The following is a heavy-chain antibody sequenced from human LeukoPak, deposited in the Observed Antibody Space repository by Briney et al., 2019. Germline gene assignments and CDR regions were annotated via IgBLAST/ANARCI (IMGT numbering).Heavy chain of an antibody. CDR2: ISSSSSTI. Sequence: GGSLRLSCAASGFTFSSYSMNWVRQAPGKGLEWVSYISSSSSTIYYADSVKGRFTISRDNAKNSLYLQMNSLRAEDTAVYYCARGASSSWKYGERRNWFDPWGQGTLVPVSS. CDR3: ARGASSSWKYGERRNWFDP. D-gene: IGHD6-13*01. CDR1: GFTFSSYS. V-gene: IGHV3-48*01. J-gene: IGHJ5*02.